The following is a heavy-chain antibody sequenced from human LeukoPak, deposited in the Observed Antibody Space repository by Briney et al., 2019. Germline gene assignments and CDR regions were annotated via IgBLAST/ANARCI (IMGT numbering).Heavy chain of an antibody. Sequence: GGSLRLSCAASGFTFSSYAMSWVRQAPGKGLEWVSGISGSGGGTYYADSVKGRFTISRDNSKNTLYLQMNSLRAEDTAVYYCASHYGAVTTYFDYWGQGILVTVSS. CDR3: ASHYGAVTTYFDY. V-gene: IGHV3-23*01. CDR1: GFTFSSYA. J-gene: IGHJ4*02. CDR2: ISGSGGGT. D-gene: IGHD4-17*01.